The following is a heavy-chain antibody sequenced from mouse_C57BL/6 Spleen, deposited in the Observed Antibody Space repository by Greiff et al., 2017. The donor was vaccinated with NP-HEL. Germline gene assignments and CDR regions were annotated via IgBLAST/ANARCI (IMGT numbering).Heavy chain of an antibody. CDR1: GFNIKDDY. Sequence: VQLQQSGAELVRPGASVKLSCTASGFNIKDDYMHWVKQRPEQGLEWIGWIDPENGDTEYASKFQGKATITADTSSNTAYLQLSSLTSEDTAVYYCTTSYGSGAMDYWGQGTSVTVSS. CDR3: TTSYGSGAMDY. CDR2: IDPENGDT. D-gene: IGHD2-10*02. V-gene: IGHV14-4*01. J-gene: IGHJ4*01.